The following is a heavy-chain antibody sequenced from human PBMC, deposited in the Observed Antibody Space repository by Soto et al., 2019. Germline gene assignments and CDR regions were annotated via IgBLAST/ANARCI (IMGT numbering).Heavy chain of an antibody. D-gene: IGHD1-1*01. Sequence: HPGGSLRLSCAASGFTFSSYGMHWVRQAPGKGLEWVAVIWYDGSNKYYADSVKGRFTISRDNSKNTLYLQMNSLRAEDTAVYYCARDVLNSDYYFDYWGQGTLVTVSS. CDR2: IWYDGSNK. V-gene: IGHV3-33*01. CDR3: ARDVLNSDYYFDY. J-gene: IGHJ4*02. CDR1: GFTFSSYG.